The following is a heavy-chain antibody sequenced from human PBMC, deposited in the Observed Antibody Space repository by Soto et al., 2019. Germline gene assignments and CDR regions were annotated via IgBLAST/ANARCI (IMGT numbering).Heavy chain of an antibody. Sequence: ASVKVSCKAVGYIFTSYYIHWVRQAPGQGLEWMGLINPSGGSTNYAQKFQGRVTVTRDTSTSTVYMELSGLGSDDTAVYYCAREGVAPYYYYGMDVWGQGTPVTVSS. CDR2: INPSGGST. J-gene: IGHJ6*02. D-gene: IGHD5-12*01. CDR1: GYIFTSYY. V-gene: IGHV1-46*01. CDR3: AREGVAPYYYYGMDV.